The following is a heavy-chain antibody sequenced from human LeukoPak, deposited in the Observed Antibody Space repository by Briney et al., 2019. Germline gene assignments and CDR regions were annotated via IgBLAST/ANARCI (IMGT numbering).Heavy chain of an antibody. CDR3: ARGFDYYDSSGYYYFDY. J-gene: IGHJ4*02. D-gene: IGHD3-22*01. Sequence: ASVKVSCTASGYTFTSYDINWVRQAPGQGLEWMGWMNPNSGNTDYAQKFQGRVTMTRNTSISTAYMELSSLRSEDTAVYYCARGFDYYDSSGYYYFDYWGQGTLVTVSS. CDR2: MNPNSGNT. V-gene: IGHV1-8*01. CDR1: GYTFTSYD.